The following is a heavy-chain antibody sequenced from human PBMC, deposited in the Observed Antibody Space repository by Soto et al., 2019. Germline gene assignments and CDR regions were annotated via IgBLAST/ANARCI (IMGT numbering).Heavy chain of an antibody. J-gene: IGHJ6*01. CDR2: INGGSTP. V-gene: IGHV3-23*01. Sequence: WGSLGLSCASSGFTFNIYAMNWVRQAPGKGLEWVTTINGGSTPYYADSVKGRFTISRDNSKNTLYLQMNSLRAEDTAVYYCAKDKDWTGVYGMDVWGQGTTVTVSS. CDR3: AKDKDWTGVYGMDV. D-gene: IGHD7-27*01. CDR1: GFTFNIYA.